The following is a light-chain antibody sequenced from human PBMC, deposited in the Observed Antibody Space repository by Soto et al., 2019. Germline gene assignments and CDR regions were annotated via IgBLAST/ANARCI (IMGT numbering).Light chain of an antibody. CDR1: QNVRGY. Sequence: EIVMTQSPATLSLSPGERATLSCRASQNVRGYLAWYQQKPGQAPRLLIYGASTRATGIPDRFSGTGSGTDFTLTISRLEPEDFAVYYCQQYDSSPKTFGQGTKVDIK. CDR3: QQYDSSPKT. J-gene: IGKJ1*01. CDR2: GAS. V-gene: IGKV3-20*01.